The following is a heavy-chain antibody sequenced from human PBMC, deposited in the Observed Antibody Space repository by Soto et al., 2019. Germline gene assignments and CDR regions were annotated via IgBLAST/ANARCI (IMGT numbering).Heavy chain of an antibody. CDR2: LSYDGRNT. Sequence: PWLSLRLSGVASALTFIRYGMHCGRQAPGKGRQWVEVLSYDGRNTYSSDCVQGRCTICRDNSKNRLYLQLNSLRAEDKAVYYCAREDNWNYDGSFDILRKGPMVTV. CDR3: AREDNWNYDGSFDI. D-gene: IGHD1-7*01. V-gene: IGHV3-30*03. CDR1: ALTFIRYG. J-gene: IGHJ3*02.